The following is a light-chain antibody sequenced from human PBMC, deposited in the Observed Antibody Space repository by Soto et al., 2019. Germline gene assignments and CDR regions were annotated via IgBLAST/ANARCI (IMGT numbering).Light chain of an antibody. CDR3: QQYYSYPRT. CDR2: AAS. CDR1: QGISSY. Sequence: AIRMTQSPSSLSASTGDRVTITCRASQGISSYLAWYQQKPGKAPKLLIYAASTLQGGVPSRFSGIGSGTDFTLTFSCLQSEDFATYYCQQYYSYPRTFGQGTKVDIK. V-gene: IGKV1-8*01. J-gene: IGKJ1*01.